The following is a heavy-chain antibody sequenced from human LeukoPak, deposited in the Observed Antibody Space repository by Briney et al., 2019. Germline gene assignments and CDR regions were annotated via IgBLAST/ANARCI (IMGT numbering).Heavy chain of an antibody. D-gene: IGHD3-10*01. CDR1: GGSISSYY. CDR3: ARRITMVRGVIRADYFDY. V-gene: IGHV4-59*08. J-gene: IGHJ4*02. Sequence: PSETPSLTCTVSGGSISSYYWSWIRQPPGKGLEWIGYIYYSGSTNYNPSLKSRVTISVDTSKNQFSLKLSSVTAADTAVYYCARRITMVRGVIRADYFDYWGQGTLVTVSS. CDR2: IYYSGST.